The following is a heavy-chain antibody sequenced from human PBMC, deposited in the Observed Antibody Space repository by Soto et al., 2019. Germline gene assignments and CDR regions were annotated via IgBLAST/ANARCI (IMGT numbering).Heavy chain of an antibody. V-gene: IGHV4-39*01. CDR1: GGSISSSRCH. Sequence: SETLSLTCTVSGGSISSSRCHWGWIRQPPGKGLEWIASIKYSGTTFYNPSLKSRVTLSVDTSKNQFALKLSSVTAADTAVYYCARLGAYYQSLDPWGPGILVTVSS. D-gene: IGHD2-21*01. CDR3: ARLGAYYQSLDP. J-gene: IGHJ5*02. CDR2: IKYSGTT.